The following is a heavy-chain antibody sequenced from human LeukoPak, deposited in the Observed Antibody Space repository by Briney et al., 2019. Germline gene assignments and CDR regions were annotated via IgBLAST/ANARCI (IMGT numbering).Heavy chain of an antibody. V-gene: IGHV4-30-4*01. CDR1: GGSISSYY. CDR2: IYYSGST. J-gene: IGHJ5*02. D-gene: IGHD2-15*01. Sequence: SETLSLTCTVSGGSISSYYWSWIRQPPGKGLEWIGYIYYSGSTYYNPSLKSRVTISVDTSKNQFSLKLSSVTAADTAVYYCARETGVVVAATNPFTWGQGTLVTVSS. CDR3: ARETGVVVAATNPFT.